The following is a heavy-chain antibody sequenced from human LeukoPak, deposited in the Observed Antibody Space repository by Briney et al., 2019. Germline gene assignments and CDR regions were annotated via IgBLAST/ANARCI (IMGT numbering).Heavy chain of an antibody. J-gene: IGHJ3*02. CDR1: GFTFSSYA. CDR3: AKLSAGALRYFDWSQPGVYAFDI. CDR2: ISGSGGST. D-gene: IGHD3-9*01. Sequence: GGSLRLSCAASGFTFSSYAMSWVRQAPGKGLEWVSAISGSGGSTYYADSVKGRFTISRDNSKNTLYLQMNSLRAEDTAVYYCAKLSAGALRYFDWSQPGVYAFDIWGQGTMVTVSS. V-gene: IGHV3-23*01.